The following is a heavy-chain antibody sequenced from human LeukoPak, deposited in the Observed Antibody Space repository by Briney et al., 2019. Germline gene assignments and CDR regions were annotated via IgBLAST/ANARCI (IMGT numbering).Heavy chain of an antibody. V-gene: IGHV3-21*01. CDR1: GFTFSSYS. Sequence: GGSLRLSCAASGFTFSSYSMTWVRQAPGKGLEWVSSISSSSYIYYADSVKGRFTISRDNAKNSLYLQMNSLRAEDTAVYYCARDVRLWAYYDSSGYYEFDYWGQGTLVTVSS. J-gene: IGHJ4*02. CDR2: ISSSSYI. D-gene: IGHD3-22*01. CDR3: ARDVRLWAYYDSSGYYEFDY.